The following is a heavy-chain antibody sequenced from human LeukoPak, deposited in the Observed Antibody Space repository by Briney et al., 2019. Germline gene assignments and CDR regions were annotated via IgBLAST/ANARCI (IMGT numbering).Heavy chain of an antibody. CDR3: AKGVAGIAVAGTPHDY. CDR2: ISYDGSNK. Sequence: GGSLRLSCAASGFTFSSYGMHWVRQAPGKGLEWVAVISYDGSNKYYADSVKGRFTISRDNSKNTLYLQMSSLRAEDTAVYYCAKGVAGIAVAGTPHDYWGQGTLVTVSS. D-gene: IGHD6-19*01. J-gene: IGHJ4*02. CDR1: GFTFSSYG. V-gene: IGHV3-30*18.